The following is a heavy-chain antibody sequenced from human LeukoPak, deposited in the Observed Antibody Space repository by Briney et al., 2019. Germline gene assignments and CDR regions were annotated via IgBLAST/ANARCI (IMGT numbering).Heavy chain of an antibody. D-gene: IGHD3-10*01. CDR3: AKARPRTYYYGSGTPPCWFDP. J-gene: IGHJ5*02. V-gene: IGHV4-34*01. CDR1: GGSFSTNY. Sequence: PSETLSLTCAVFGGSFSTNYWSWIRQSPGKGLEWIGEVNHGGTTNFNPSLKSRVTISVDTSKNQFSLILTSVTAADTAVYYCAKARPRTYYYGSGTPPCWFDPWGQGTLVTVSS. CDR2: VNHGGTT.